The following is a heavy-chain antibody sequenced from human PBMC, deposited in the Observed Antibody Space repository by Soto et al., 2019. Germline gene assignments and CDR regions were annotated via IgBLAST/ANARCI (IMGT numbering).Heavy chain of an antibody. J-gene: IGHJ5*02. CDR1: GGSISSSNW. CDR3: ARGFYYDSSVRFDP. D-gene: IGHD3-22*01. V-gene: IGHV4-4*02. CDR2: IYHSGST. Sequence: SETLSLTCAVSGGSISSSNWWSWVRQPPGKGLEWIGEIYHSGSTNYNPSLKSRVTISVDKSKNQFSLKLSSVTAADTAVYYCARGFYYDSSVRFDPWGQGTLVTVS.